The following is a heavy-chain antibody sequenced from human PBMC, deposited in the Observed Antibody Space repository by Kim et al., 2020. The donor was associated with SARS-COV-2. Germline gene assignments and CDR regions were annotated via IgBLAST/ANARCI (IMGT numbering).Heavy chain of an antibody. D-gene: IGHD2-2*02. J-gene: IGHJ4*02. V-gene: IGHV3-74*01. CDR1: GFTFSRHW. CDR3: ARATGDCKSASCYRYFDY. Sequence: GGSLRLSCAASGFTFSRHWMHWVRQAPGKGLVWVSRINGDGTSTIYADSVKDRFTISRDNAKNTLYLQMNSLRVEDTAVYYCARATGDCKSASCYRYFDYWGQGTRVTASS. CDR2: INGDGTST.